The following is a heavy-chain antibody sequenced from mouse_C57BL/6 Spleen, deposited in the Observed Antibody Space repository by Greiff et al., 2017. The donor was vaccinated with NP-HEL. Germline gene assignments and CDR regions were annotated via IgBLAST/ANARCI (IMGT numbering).Heavy chain of an antibody. CDR3: ARGGLYLYYAMDY. D-gene: IGHD5-5*01. CDR2: INPSSGYT. Sequence: VQRVESGAELAKPGASVKLSCKASGYTFTSYWMHWVKQRPGQGLEWIGYINPSSGYTKYNQKFKDKATLTADKSSSTAYMQLSSLTYEDSAVYYCARGGLYLYYAMDYWGQGTSVTVSS. V-gene: IGHV1-7*01. CDR1: GYTFTSYW. J-gene: IGHJ4*01.